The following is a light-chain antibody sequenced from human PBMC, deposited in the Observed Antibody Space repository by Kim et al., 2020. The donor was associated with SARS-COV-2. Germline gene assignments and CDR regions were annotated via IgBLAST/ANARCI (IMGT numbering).Light chain of an antibody. CDR3: LQHNSYPLT. J-gene: IGKJ4*01. V-gene: IGKV1-17*03. CDR2: DAS. Sequence: DIQMTQSPSAMSASVGDRVTITCRASQDISNSLAWFQQKPGKVPKRLIYDASSLQSGVPSRFSGSGSGTEFTLTISSLEAEDFATYYCLQHNSYPLTFGGGTELEI. CDR1: QDISNS.